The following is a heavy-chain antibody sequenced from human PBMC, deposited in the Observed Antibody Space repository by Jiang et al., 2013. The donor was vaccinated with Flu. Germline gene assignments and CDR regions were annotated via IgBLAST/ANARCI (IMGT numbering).Heavy chain of an antibody. CDR1: GYNFTNYW. CDR3: ARLSGGTLDY. V-gene: IGHV5-10-1*03. D-gene: IGHD1-14*01. J-gene: IGHJ4*02. Sequence: VESGPEVKKPGESLRISCKGSGYNFTNYWISWVRQMPGKGLEWMGRIDPSDSYTNYSPSFRGHATISADMSISTAYLQWSSLQASDTAMYYCARLSGGTLDYWGQGTLVTVSS. CDR2: IDPSDSYT.